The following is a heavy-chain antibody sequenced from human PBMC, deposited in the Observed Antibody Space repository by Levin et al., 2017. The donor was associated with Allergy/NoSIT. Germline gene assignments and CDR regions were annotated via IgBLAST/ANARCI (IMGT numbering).Heavy chain of an antibody. J-gene: IGHJ4*02. D-gene: IGHD5-18*01. CDR3: TRIKRNSFGFHFDY. V-gene: IGHV3-53*01. CDR2: IYGNGDT. Sequence: QTGGSLRLSCAASDFTVSTNYMSWVRQAPGKGLKWVSIIYGNGDTYYADSVKGRFTISRDNSKNTLSLQMNNLRAEDTAIYYCTRIKRNSFGFHFDYWGQGALVTVSS. CDR1: DFTVSTNY.